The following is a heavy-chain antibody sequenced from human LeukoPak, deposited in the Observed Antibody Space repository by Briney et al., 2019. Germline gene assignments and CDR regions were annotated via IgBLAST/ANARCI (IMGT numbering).Heavy chain of an antibody. CDR2: ISSSSSYI. CDR1: GFTFSSYS. CDR3: ASETQYSSGWYLEGGFDP. J-gene: IGHJ5*02. Sequence: GGSLRLSCAASGFTFSSYSMNWVRQAPGKGLEWGSSISSSSSYIYYADSVKGRFTISRDNAKNSLYLQMNSLRAEDTAVYYCASETQYSSGWYLEGGFDPWGQGTLVTVSS. D-gene: IGHD6-19*01. V-gene: IGHV3-21*01.